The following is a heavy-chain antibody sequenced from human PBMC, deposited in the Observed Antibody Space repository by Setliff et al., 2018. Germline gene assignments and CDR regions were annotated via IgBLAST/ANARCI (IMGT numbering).Heavy chain of an antibody. CDR3: ARAVMAASNRKGVFEF. CDR2: INIGGGSA. CDR1: GYTFTSYY. D-gene: IGHD3-10*01. J-gene: IGHJ4*02. Sequence: GASVKVSCKASGYTFTSYYMYWLRQAPGQGPEWMGTINIGGGSASYAQKCQDRVTMTRDTSTSTVYLEMSSLRSDDTAVYYCARAVMAASNRKGVFEFWGQGTLVTVSS. V-gene: IGHV1-46*01.